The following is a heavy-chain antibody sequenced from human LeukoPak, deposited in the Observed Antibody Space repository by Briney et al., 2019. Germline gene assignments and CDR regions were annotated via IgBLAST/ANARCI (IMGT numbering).Heavy chain of an antibody. CDR1: GGSFSGYY. V-gene: IGHV4-34*01. Sequence: SETLSLTCGVSGGSFSGYYWSWVRQPPGKGLEWIGEINHSGSTNYNPSLKSRVTISVDTSKNQFSLKLSSVTAADTAVYYCARHIDREAYYYGMDVWGQGTTVTVSS. J-gene: IGHJ6*02. CDR3: ARHIDREAYYYGMDV. D-gene: IGHD2-21*01. CDR2: INHSGST.